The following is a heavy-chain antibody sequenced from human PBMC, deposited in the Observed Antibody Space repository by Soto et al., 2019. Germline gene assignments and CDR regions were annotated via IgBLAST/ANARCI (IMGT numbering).Heavy chain of an antibody. CDR1: GGSISSGDYY. D-gene: IGHD3-16*01. Sequence: SETLSLTCTVSGGSISSGDYYWSWIRQPPGKGLEWIGYIYYSGSTYYNPTLKSRVTISVDTSKNQFSLKLSSVTAADTAVYYCARVAGYYPNWFDPWGQGTLVTVSS. J-gene: IGHJ5*02. CDR2: IYYSGST. CDR3: ARVAGYYPNWFDP. V-gene: IGHV4-30-4*01.